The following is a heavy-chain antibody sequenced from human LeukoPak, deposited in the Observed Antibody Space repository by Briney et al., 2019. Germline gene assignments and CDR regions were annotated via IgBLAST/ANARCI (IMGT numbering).Heavy chain of an antibody. D-gene: IGHD6-13*01. Sequence: GASVKVSCKASGYTFTSYAMNWVRQAPGQGLEWMGWINTNTGNPTYAQGFTGRFVFSLDTSVSTAYLQISSLKAEDTAVYYCARVAVAAAGIRVYYFDYWGQGTLVTVSS. V-gene: IGHV7-4-1*02. CDR1: GYTFTSYA. CDR3: ARVAVAAAGIRVYYFDY. J-gene: IGHJ4*02. CDR2: INTNTGNP.